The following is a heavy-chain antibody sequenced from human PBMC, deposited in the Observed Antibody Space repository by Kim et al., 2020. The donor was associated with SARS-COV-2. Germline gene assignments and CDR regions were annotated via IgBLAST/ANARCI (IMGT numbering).Heavy chain of an antibody. CDR2: ISWNSGSI. Sequence: GGSLRLSCAASGFTFDDYAMHWVRQAPGKGLEWVSGISWNSGSIGYADSVKGRFTISRDNAKNSLYLQMNSLRAEDTALYYCAKDGRTLLAAAGAFYYWGQGRLAT. CDR1: GFTFDDYA. D-gene: IGHD6-13*01. CDR3: AKDGRTLLAAAGAFYY. J-gene: IGHJ4*02. V-gene: IGHV3-9*01.